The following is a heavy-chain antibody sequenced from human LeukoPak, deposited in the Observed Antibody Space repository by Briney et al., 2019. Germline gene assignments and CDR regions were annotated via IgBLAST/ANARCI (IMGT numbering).Heavy chain of an antibody. V-gene: IGHV3-53*01. Sequence: PGGSLRLSCAASGFTVSSNYMSWVRQAPGKGLEWVSVIYSGGSTYYADSVKGRFTISRDNSKNTLYLQMNSLRAEDTAVYYCAKDMAYGGNSGFDSWGQGTLVTVSS. J-gene: IGHJ4*02. CDR2: IYSGGST. CDR1: GFTVSSNY. D-gene: IGHD4-23*01. CDR3: AKDMAYGGNSGFDS.